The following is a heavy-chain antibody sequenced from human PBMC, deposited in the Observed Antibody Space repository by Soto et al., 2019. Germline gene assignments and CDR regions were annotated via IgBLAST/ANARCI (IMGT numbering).Heavy chain of an antibody. J-gene: IGHJ4*02. V-gene: IGHV4-59*01. CDR3: TRRQGSYLDQ. CDR2: ISYSGST. CDR1: GGSISSFY. Sequence: QVQLQESGPGLVKPSETLSLNCTVSGGSISSFYWSWVRQTPGKGLEWIGYISYSGSTNYNPSLNSRVTISVDTYKKQFSLKLTSVTTADTAVYYCTRRQGSYLDQWGQGTLVTVSS. D-gene: IGHD2-15*01.